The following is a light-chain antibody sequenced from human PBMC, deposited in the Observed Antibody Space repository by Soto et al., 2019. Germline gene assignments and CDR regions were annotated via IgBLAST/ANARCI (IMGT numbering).Light chain of an antibody. J-gene: IGLJ3*02. CDR3: CSYAGDSTWV. Sequence: QSALTQPASVSGSPGQSITISCTGTSSDVGSYNLVSWYQQHPGIAPKLMIYDDSQRPPGVSDRFSGSKSGNTASLTISGLQAEDEADYYCCSYAGDSTWVFGGGTKVTVL. CDR1: SSDVGSYNL. V-gene: IGLV2-23*01. CDR2: DDS.